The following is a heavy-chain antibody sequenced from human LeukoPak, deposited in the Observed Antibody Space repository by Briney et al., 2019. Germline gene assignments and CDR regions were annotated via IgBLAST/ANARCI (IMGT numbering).Heavy chain of an antibody. D-gene: IGHD6-13*01. CDR2: IYDSGST. J-gene: IGHJ6*03. CDR1: GGSISSDY. V-gene: IGHV4-59*01. CDR3: ARTTVAHSWQTRYYSYYRDV. Sequence: PSGTLSVTCTVSGGSISSDYGSWSREPPGKGLGWIWVIYDSGSTNYNPSLKRRVTISVDASKNQFSLNLSSVSGADTAVYCCARTTVAHSWQTRYYSYYRDVWGKEPTVTVP.